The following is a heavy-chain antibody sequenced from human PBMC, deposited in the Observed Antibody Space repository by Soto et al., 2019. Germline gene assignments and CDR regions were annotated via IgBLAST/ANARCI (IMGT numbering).Heavy chain of an antibody. CDR1: GFTFSSYG. D-gene: IGHD1-26*01. CDR2: IWYDGSNK. CDR3: AREQLGLDY. Sequence: QVQLVESGGGVVQPGRSLRLSCAASGFTFSSYGMHWVRQAPGKGLEWAAVIWYDGSNKYYADSVKGRFTISRDNSKNTLYLQMNSLRAEDTAVYYCAREQLGLDYWGQGTLVTVSS. V-gene: IGHV3-33*01. J-gene: IGHJ4*02.